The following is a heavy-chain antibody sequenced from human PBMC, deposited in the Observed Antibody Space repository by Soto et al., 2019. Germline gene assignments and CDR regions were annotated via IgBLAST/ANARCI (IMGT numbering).Heavy chain of an antibody. J-gene: IGHJ6*02. CDR2: IIPIFGTA. D-gene: IGHD2-2*01. CDR3: ASAESDIVVVPAAMVFYYGMDV. V-gene: IGHV1-69*01. CDR1: GGTFSSYA. Sequence: QVQLVQSGAEVKKPGSSVKVSCKASGGTFSSYAISWVRQAPGQGLEWMGGIIPIFGTANYAQKFQGRVTITADESTGTAYMELSSLRSEDTAVYYCASAESDIVVVPAAMVFYYGMDVWGQGTTVTVSS.